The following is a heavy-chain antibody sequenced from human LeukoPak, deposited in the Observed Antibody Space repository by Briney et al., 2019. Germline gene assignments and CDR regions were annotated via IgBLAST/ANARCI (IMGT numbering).Heavy chain of an antibody. D-gene: IGHD2-2*01. CDR1: GGSISSGNW. J-gene: IGHJ4*02. Sequence: SGTLSLTCAVSGGSISSGNWWSWVRQPPGKGLEWIGEIYHSGSTNYNPSLKSRVTISVDKSKNQFSLKLSSVTAADTAVYYCARTTEDCSSTSCYDRGFDYWGQGTLVTVSS. CDR3: ARTTEDCSSTSCYDRGFDY. V-gene: IGHV4-4*02. CDR2: IYHSGST.